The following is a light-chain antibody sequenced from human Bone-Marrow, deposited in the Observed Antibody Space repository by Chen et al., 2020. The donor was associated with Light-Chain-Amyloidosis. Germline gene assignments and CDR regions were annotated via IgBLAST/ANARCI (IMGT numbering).Light chain of an antibody. CDR2: GSS. Sequence: EIVLTQSPGTLSFSPGEGANLSCRASQTISSNYLTWYQQKFGQAPRLLIYGSSSRATGIPDRCTGSGSGTDFTLASNRLEPEDFAMYYCEQDGTSPLAYGGGTKVESK. J-gene: IGKJ4*01. CDR3: EQDGTSPLA. V-gene: IGKV3-20*01. CDR1: QTISSNY.